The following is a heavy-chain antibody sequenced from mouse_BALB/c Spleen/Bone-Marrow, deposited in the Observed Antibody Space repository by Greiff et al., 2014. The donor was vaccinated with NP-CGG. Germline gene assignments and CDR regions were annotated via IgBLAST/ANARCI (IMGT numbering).Heavy chain of an antibody. Sequence: EVMLVESGPDLVKPSQSLSLTCTVTGYSITSGYSWHWIRQFPGYKLEWMGYIHYSGITVYNPSLRSRISIARDTSKSQFFLQLNSVTTEDTATYYCARFAGTPYTMDYWGQGTSVTVSS. CDR2: IHYSGIT. CDR3: ARFAGTPYTMDY. J-gene: IGHJ4*01. V-gene: IGHV3-1*02. D-gene: IGHD4-1*01. CDR1: GYSITSGYS.